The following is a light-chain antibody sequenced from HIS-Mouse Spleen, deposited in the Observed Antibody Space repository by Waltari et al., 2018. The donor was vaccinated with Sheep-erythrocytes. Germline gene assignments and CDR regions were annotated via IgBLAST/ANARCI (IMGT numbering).Light chain of an antibody. CDR1: SGDVGGYNY. J-gene: IGLJ1*01. Sequence: QSALTQPRSVSGSPGQSVTISCTGTSGDVGGYNYVSWYQQHPGKAPKLMIYDVSKRPSGFPDRFSGSKSGNTASLTISGLQAEDEADYYCCSYAGSYNHVFATGTKVTVL. CDR2: DVS. CDR3: CSYAGSYNHV. V-gene: IGLV2-11*01.